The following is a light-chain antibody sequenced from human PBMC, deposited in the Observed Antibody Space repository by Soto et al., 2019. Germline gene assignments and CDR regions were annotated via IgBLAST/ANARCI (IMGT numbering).Light chain of an antibody. CDR1: QSLLESNRYNC. CDR3: MQSLQTPLT. J-gene: IGKJ1*01. Sequence: DLVMTQSPISLPVTPGEPASISCRSSQSLLESNRYNCLEWYLQKPGQSPQVLIYLGSNRASGVPDRFSGSGSGRDFTLKISRVEAEDVGVYYCMQSLQTPLTFGQGTKVEIK. CDR2: LGS. V-gene: IGKV2-28*01.